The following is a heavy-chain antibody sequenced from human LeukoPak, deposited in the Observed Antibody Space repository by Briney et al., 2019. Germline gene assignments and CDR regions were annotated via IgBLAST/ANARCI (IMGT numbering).Heavy chain of an antibody. V-gene: IGHV1-69*05. CDR3: ARGRIVGDDAFDI. J-gene: IGHJ3*02. CDR1: GGTFSSYA. D-gene: IGHD1-26*01. CDR2: IIPIFGTA. Sequence: ASVKVSCKASGGTFSSYAISWVRQAPGQGLEWMGRIIPIFGTANYAQKFQGRVTITTDESTSTAYMELSSLRSEDTAVYYCARGRIVGDDAFDIWGQGTMVTVSS.